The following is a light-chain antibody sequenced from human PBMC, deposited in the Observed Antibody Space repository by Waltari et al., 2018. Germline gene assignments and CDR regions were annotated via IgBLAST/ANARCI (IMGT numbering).Light chain of an antibody. Sequence: EVVMTQSPATLSVSQGERATLSCRASQSSSINMVWYQQRPGQAPRLLIYEASMRATDIPARFSGSGSGTEFTLTISSVQSEDAAVYYCQQFNDWPRTCGQGTKVEIK. V-gene: IGKV3-15*01. CDR2: EAS. CDR1: QSSSIN. CDR3: QQFNDWPRT. J-gene: IGKJ1*01.